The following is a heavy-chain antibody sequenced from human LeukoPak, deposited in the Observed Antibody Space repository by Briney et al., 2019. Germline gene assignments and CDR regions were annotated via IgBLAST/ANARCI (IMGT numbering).Heavy chain of an antibody. V-gene: IGHV4-59*08. CDR1: GGSIGTYY. Sequence: SETLSLTCGVSGGSIGTYYWSWIRQPPGKGLEWIAFIHKNGNTNYNPSLRSRVAMSLDTSNNRLSLNLNSVTAADTATHFCARHGQRLALDVWGRGTMVIVSS. CDR3: ARHGQRLALDV. CDR2: IHKNGNT. D-gene: IGHD3-16*01. J-gene: IGHJ3*01.